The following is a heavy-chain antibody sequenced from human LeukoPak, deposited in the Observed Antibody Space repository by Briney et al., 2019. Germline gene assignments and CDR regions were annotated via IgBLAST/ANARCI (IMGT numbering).Heavy chain of an antibody. CDR2: INLNSGGT. CDR1: GYTFTDYY. V-gene: IGHV1-2*02. CDR3: ARVAGGDWYYFDF. Sequence: ASVNVSCKASGYTFTDYYVHYMRQAPGQGLEWMGWINLNSGGTNYAQKFQGRVTMTRDTSISAAYMELSRLGSDDTAVYYCARVAGGDWYYFDFWGQGTLVTVSS. J-gene: IGHJ4*02. D-gene: IGHD2-21*02.